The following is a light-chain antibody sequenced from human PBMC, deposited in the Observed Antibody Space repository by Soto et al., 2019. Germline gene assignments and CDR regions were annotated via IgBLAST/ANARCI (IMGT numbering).Light chain of an antibody. CDR3: QSYDSSLGVV. CDR2: DNS. CDR1: SSNIGADYD. J-gene: IGLJ2*01. V-gene: IGLV1-40*01. Sequence: QSVLTQAPSVSGAPGQRVTISCTGSSSNIGADYDVHWYQQLPGTAPKLLIYDNSNRPSGVPDRFSGSKSGTSASLAIAGLQAEDEADYYCQSYDSSLGVVFGGGTKLTVL.